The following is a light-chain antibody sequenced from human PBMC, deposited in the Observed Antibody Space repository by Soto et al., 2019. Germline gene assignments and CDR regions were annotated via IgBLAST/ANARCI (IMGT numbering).Light chain of an antibody. CDR3: CSYAGSFTWV. V-gene: IGLV2-11*01. CDR2: DVT. J-gene: IGLJ3*02. Sequence: QSALTQPRSVSGSPGQPVTISCSGTSSDLGGYNYVSWYQHHPGKAPKLMIYDVTLRPSGVPDRFSGSKSGNTASLTISGLQAEDEADYYCCSYAGSFTWVFGGGTKVTVL. CDR1: SSDLGGYNY.